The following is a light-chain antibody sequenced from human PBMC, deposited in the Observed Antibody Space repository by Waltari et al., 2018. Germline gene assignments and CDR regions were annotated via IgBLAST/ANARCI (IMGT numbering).Light chain of an antibody. J-gene: IGKJ1*01. Sequence: DTQMTQSPSLMSASVGDRVTITCRASQSISNYLAWFQQKPGKVPKCLIYAASSLQSGVPSRFSGSGSGTEFTLTISSLQPEDCATYYCLQHKSYPWTFGQGTKVEI. CDR2: AAS. CDR1: QSISNY. CDR3: LQHKSYPWT. V-gene: IGKV1-17*03.